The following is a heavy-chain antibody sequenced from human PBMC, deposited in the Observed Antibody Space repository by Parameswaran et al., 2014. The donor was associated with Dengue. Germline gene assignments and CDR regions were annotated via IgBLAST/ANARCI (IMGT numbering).Heavy chain of an antibody. CDR2: INPNSGGT. J-gene: IGHJ5*02. D-gene: IGHD6-13*01. CDR3: ARDIVPLGIAAAGTTENWFDP. V-gene: IGHV1-2*04. Sequence: WVRQAPGQGLEWMGWINPNSGGTNYAQKFQGWVTMTRDTSISTAYMELSRLRSDDTAVYYCARDIVPLGIAAAGTTENWFDPWGQGTLVTVSS.